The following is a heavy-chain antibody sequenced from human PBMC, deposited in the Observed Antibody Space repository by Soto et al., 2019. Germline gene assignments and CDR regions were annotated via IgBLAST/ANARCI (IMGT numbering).Heavy chain of an antibody. J-gene: IGHJ6*02. V-gene: IGHV3-23*01. CDR3: AEGSRSSWYGGDYYYYSGMDV. CDR1: GFTFSSYA. Sequence: GGSLRLSCAASGFTFSSYAMSWVRQAPGKGLEWVSAISGSGGSTYYADSVKGRFTISRDNSKNTLYLQMNSLSAEDTAVYYCAEGSRSSWYGGDYYYYSGMDVWGQGTTVTVSS. CDR2: ISGSGGST. D-gene: IGHD6-13*01.